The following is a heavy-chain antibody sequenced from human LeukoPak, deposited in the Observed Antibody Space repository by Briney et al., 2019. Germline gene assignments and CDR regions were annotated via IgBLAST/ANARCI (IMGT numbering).Heavy chain of an antibody. V-gene: IGHV4-39*01. CDR2: IYYSGST. CDR1: GGSISSSSYY. Sequence: PSETLSLTCTVSGGSISSSSYYWGWIRQPPGKGLEWIGSIYYSGSTYYNPSLKSRVTTSVDTSKNQFSLKLSSVTAADTAVYYCARTIFGVVIIPVLHDYWGQGTLVTVSS. J-gene: IGHJ4*02. D-gene: IGHD3-3*01. CDR3: ARTIFGVVIIPVLHDY.